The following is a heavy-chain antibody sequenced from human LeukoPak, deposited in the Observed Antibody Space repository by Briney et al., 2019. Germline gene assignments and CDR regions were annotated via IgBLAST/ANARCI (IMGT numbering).Heavy chain of an antibody. D-gene: IGHD7-27*01. V-gene: IGHV5-51*03. CDR3: ASCWGSVTDY. Sequence: KPGESLKISCKGSGYSFTSYWIGWVRQMPGKGLEWMGIIYPSDSDTRYSPSFQGHVTISADKSTSIAYLQWSSLKASDTAIYYCASCWGSVTDYWGQGTLVTVSS. CDR1: GYSFTSYW. J-gene: IGHJ4*02. CDR2: IYPSDSDT.